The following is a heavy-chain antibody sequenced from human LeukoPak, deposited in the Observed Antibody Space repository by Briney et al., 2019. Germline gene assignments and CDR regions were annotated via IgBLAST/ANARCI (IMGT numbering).Heavy chain of an antibody. Sequence: PSETLSLTCAVYGGSFSGYYWSWIRQPPGKGLEWIGEINHSGSTNYNPSLKSRVTISVDTSKNQFSLKLSSVTAADTAVYYCARGCNSVDYWGQGTLVTVSS. D-gene: IGHD3-10*01. CDR1: GGSFSGYY. CDR3: ARGCNSVDY. CDR2: INHSGST. J-gene: IGHJ4*02. V-gene: IGHV4-34*01.